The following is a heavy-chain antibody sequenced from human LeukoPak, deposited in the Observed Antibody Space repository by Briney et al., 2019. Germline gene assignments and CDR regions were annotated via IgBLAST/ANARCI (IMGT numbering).Heavy chain of an antibody. CDR2: MNPNSGNT. D-gene: IGHD6-13*01. Sequence: GASVTVSFKASGYTFTSYDINWVRQATGQGLEWMGWMNPNSGNTAYAQKFQGRVTMTRDTSISTAYMELSSLTSEDTAVYYCARGVLAAADTYNWFDPWGQGTLVTVSS. CDR3: ARGVLAAADTYNWFDP. J-gene: IGHJ5*01. V-gene: IGHV1-8*01. CDR1: GYTFTSYD.